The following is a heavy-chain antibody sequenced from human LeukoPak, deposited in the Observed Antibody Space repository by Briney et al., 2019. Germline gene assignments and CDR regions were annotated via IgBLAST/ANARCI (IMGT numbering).Heavy chain of an antibody. CDR2: IKQDGSEK. CDR1: GFTFSSYW. CDR3: ASLGFWSGYYPFDY. D-gene: IGHD3-3*01. J-gene: IGHJ4*02. Sequence: GGSLRLSCAASGFTFSSYWMSWVRQAPGKGLEWVANIKQDGSEKYYVDSVKGRFTISRDNAKNSLYLQMNSLRAEDTAVYYCASLGFWSGYYPFDYWGQGTLVTVSS. V-gene: IGHV3-7*01.